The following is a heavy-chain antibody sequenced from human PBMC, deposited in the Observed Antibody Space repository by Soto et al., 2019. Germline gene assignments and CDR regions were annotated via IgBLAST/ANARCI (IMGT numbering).Heavy chain of an antibody. D-gene: IGHD2-21*02. CDR1: GGTFSSYT. J-gene: IGHJ4*02. CDR3: ASSIVYCGGGCTNPPLDY. Sequence: GASVKVSCKASGGTFSSYTISWVRQAPGQGLEWMGRIIPILGIANYAQKFQGRVTITADKSTSTAYMELSSLRSEDTAVYYCASSIVYCGGGCTNPPLDYWGQGTLVTVSS. CDR2: IIPILGIA. V-gene: IGHV1-69*02.